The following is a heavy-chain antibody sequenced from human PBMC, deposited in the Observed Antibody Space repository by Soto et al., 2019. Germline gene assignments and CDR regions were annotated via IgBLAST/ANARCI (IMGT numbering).Heavy chain of an antibody. CDR2: IYYSGST. Sequence: SETLSLTXTVSGGSISSYYWSWIRQPPGKGLEWIGYIYYSGSTNYNPSLKSRVTISVDTSKNQFSLKLSSVTAADTAVYYCARGDVVDTAMVWNYWGQGTLVTVSS. CDR3: ARGDVVDTAMVWNY. V-gene: IGHV4-59*01. D-gene: IGHD5-18*01. CDR1: GGSISSYY. J-gene: IGHJ4*02.